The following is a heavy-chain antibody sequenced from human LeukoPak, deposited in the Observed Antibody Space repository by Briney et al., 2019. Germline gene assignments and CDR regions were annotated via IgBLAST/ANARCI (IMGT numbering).Heavy chain of an antibody. Sequence: SETLSLTSTVSGGSISSYYWSWIRQPPGKGLEWIGYIYYSGSTNYNPSLKSRVTISVDTSKNQFSLKLSSVTAADTAVYYCAKYYYGSGSQRYFQHWGQGTLVTVSS. V-gene: IGHV4-59*08. CDR2: IYYSGST. D-gene: IGHD3-10*01. CDR3: AKYYYGSGSQRYFQH. CDR1: GGSISSYY. J-gene: IGHJ1*01.